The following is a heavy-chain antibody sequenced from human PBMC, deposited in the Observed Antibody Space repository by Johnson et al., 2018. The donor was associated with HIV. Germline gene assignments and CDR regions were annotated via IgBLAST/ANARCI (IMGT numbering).Heavy chain of an antibody. CDR3: ARVLGDYAYHI. Sequence: VQLVESGGGVVQPGRSLRLSCAASGFTFSSYAMHWVRQAPGKGLEWVSYISSGGRTIYYADSVKGRFTISRDNAKNSLYLQMNSLRVEDTAVYYCARVLGDYAYHIWGQGTMVTVSS. J-gene: IGHJ3*02. CDR2: ISSGGRTI. CDR1: GFTFSSYA. D-gene: IGHD4-17*01. V-gene: IGHV3-48*03.